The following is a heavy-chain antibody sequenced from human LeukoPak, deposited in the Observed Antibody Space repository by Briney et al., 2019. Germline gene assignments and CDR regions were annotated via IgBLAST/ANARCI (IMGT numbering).Heavy chain of an antibody. Sequence: GGSLRLSCAASGFTFSSYGMHWVRQAPGKGLEWVAVISYDGSNKYYADSVKGRFTISRDNSKNTLYLQMNSLRAEDTAVYYCARGFLTMVRGALDYWGQGTLVTVSS. J-gene: IGHJ4*02. CDR1: GFTFSSYG. CDR3: ARGFLTMVRGALDY. CDR2: ISYDGSNK. D-gene: IGHD3-10*01. V-gene: IGHV3-30*03.